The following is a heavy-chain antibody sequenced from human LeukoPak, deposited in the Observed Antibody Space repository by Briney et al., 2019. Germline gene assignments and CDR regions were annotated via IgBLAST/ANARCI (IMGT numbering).Heavy chain of an antibody. CDR1: GYTFTSYA. J-gene: IGHJ4*02. Sequence: ASVKVSCKASGYTFTSYAMHWVRQAPGQRLEWMGWINAGNGNTKYSQKFQGRVTITRDTSISTAYMELSRLTSDDTAMYYCARDYCSSTSCLFDYWGQGTLVTVSS. V-gene: IGHV1-3*01. D-gene: IGHD2-2*01. CDR2: INAGNGNT. CDR3: ARDYCSSTSCLFDY.